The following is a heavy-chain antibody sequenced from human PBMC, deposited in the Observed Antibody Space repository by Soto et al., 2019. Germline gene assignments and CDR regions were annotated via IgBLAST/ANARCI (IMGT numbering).Heavy chain of an antibody. V-gene: IGHV4-31*03. Sequence: KPSETLSLTCTVSGGSISSGGYYWSWIRHHPGKGLEWIGYIYYSGSTYYNPSLKSRVTISVDTSKNQFSLKLSSVTAADTAVYYCARVRLRFVMDVWGQGTTVTVSS. CDR3: ARVRLRFVMDV. D-gene: IGHD5-12*01. CDR2: IYYSGST. CDR1: GGSISSGGYY. J-gene: IGHJ6*02.